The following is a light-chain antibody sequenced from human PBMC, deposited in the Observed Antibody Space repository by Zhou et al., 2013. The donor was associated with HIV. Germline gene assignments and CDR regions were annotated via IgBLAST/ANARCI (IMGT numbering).Light chain of an antibody. V-gene: IGKV3-20*01. CDR1: QSVSGIY. J-gene: IGKJ2*01. Sequence: EIVLTQSPGTLSLSPGERATLSCRASQSVSGIYLAWYQQKPGQAPRLLIYDASTRATGIPDRFSGSGSGTDFTLIISRLEPEDFAVYYCQQYGSSPPRYTFGQGTKLEIK. CDR2: DAS. CDR3: QQYGSSPPRYT.